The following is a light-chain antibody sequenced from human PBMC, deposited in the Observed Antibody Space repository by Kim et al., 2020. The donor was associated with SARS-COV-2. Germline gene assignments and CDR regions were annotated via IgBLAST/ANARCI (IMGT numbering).Light chain of an antibody. CDR1: SSNIGNNY. CDR3: GTWDSSLSAVV. CDR2: DNN. J-gene: IGLJ2*01. V-gene: IGLV1-51*01. Sequence: GQKVTSSRSGSSSNIGNNYVSWYQQLPGTAPKLLIYDNNERPSGIPDRFSGSKSGTSATLGITGLQTGDEADYYCGTWDSSLSAVVFGGGTQLTVL.